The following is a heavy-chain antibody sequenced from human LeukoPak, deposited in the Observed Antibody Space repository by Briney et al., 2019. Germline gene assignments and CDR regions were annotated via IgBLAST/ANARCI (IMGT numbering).Heavy chain of an antibody. J-gene: IGHJ4*02. D-gene: IGHD5-18*01. Sequence: SETLSLTCTVSGGSISSSSYYWGWIRQPPGKGLEWIGYIYYSGSTNYNPSLKSRVTISVDTSKNQFSLKLSSVTAADTAVYYCASRGYSYGYFDYWGQGTLVTVSS. V-gene: IGHV4-61*05. CDR1: GGSISSSSYY. CDR3: ASRGYSYGYFDY. CDR2: IYYSGST.